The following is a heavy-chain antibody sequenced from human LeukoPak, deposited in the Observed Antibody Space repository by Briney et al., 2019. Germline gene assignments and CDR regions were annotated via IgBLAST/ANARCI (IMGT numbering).Heavy chain of an antibody. CDR2: IYPGDSDT. V-gene: IGHV5-51*01. CDR3: ARHYYYDSSGPSSFDY. J-gene: IGHJ4*02. CDR1: GYSFTSYW. D-gene: IGHD3-22*01. Sequence: GESLQISCKGSGYSFTSYWIGWVRQMPGKGLEWMGIIYPGDSDTRYSPSFQGQVTISADKSISTAYLQWSSLKASDTAMYYCARHYYYDSSGPSSFDYWGQGTLVTVSS.